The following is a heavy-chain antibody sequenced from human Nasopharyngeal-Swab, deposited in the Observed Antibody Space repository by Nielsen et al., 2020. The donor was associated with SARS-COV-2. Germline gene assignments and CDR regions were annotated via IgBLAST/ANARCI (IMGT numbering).Heavy chain of an antibody. D-gene: IGHD4-17*01. CDR3: AAIGPTTVTTDY. Sequence: PATLSLTCPVSAGSISSYYWSWIRQPPGKVLEWIGYIYDSGSTNYNPSLKSRVPISVDTSKNQFSLKLSSVTAADTAVYYCAAIGPTTVTTDYWGQGTLVTVSS. V-gene: IGHV4-59*01. CDR2: IYDSGST. CDR1: AGSISSYY. J-gene: IGHJ4*02.